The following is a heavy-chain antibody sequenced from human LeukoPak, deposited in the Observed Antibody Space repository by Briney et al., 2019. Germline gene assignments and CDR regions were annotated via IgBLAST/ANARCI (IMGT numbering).Heavy chain of an antibody. CDR2: ISGSGGST. D-gene: IGHD2-2*02. CDR1: GFTFSNYA. Sequence: GGSLRLSCAASGFTFSNYAMSWVRQAPGKGLEWVSAISGSGGSTYYADSVKGRFTISRDNSKNTLYLQMNSLRAEDTAIYYCAKSSSTSCYTSLDYWGRGTLVTVSS. J-gene: IGHJ4*02. CDR3: AKSSSTSCYTSLDY. V-gene: IGHV3-23*01.